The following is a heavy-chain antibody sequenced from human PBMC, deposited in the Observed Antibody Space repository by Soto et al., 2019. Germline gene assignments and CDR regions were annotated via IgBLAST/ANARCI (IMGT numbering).Heavy chain of an antibody. D-gene: IGHD3-16*02. Sequence: EVQLEESGGGLVQPGGSLRLSCAASGITFSTYWMHWVRQAPAKGLVWVSGINSDGSSRAYADSVKGRITISRDNAKNTLYLQMNSLRVEDTAVYYCARGYRYFDYWGQGALVTVSS. V-gene: IGHV3-74*01. CDR3: ARGYRYFDY. CDR2: INSDGSSR. J-gene: IGHJ4*03. CDR1: GITFSTYW.